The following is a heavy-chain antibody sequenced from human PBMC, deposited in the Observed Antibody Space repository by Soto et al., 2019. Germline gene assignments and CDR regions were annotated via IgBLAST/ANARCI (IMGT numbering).Heavy chain of an antibody. V-gene: IGHV1-18*01. Sequence: QVHLVQSGAEVRKPGASVKVSCKGCGYTFTSYGIAWVRQAPGQGLEWMGWISAHNDNTNYAQKVQGRVTVTRDTSTSTAYMELRNLRSDDTAAYYCARGRYGDYWGQGALVTVSS. CDR2: ISAHNDNT. J-gene: IGHJ4*02. CDR1: GYTFTSYG. D-gene: IGHD1-1*01. CDR3: ARGRYGDY.